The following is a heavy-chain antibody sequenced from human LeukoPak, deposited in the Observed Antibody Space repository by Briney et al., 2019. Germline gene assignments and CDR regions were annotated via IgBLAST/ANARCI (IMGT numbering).Heavy chain of an antibody. V-gene: IGHV1-69*13. J-gene: IGHJ4*02. CDR2: IIPIFGTA. D-gene: IGHD6-19*01. Sequence: GASVKVSCKASGGTFSSYAISWVRQAPGQGLEWMGGIIPIFGTANYPQKFQGRVTITADESTSTAYMELSSLRSEDTAVYYCARVVGYSSGLWGQGTLVTVSS. CDR1: GGTFSSYA. CDR3: ARVVGYSSGL.